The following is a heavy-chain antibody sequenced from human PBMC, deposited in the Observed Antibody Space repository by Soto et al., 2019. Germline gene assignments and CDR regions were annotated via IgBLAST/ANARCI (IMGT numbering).Heavy chain of an antibody. V-gene: IGHV4-39*01. Sequence: QLQLQESGPGLVKPSETLSLTCTVSGGSISSSSSYWGWIRQPPGKGLEWIGYIYYSGSTNYNPSLKSRVTISVDTSKNHFSLKLNSVTAADTAVYYCARQPCGAATVTSVINWFDPWGQGALVTVSS. D-gene: IGHD4-17*01. J-gene: IGHJ5*02. CDR1: GGSISSSSSY. CDR2: IYYSGST. CDR3: ARQPCGAATVTSVINWFDP.